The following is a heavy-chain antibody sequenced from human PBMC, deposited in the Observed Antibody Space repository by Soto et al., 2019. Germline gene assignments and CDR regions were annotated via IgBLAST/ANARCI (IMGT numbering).Heavy chain of an antibody. Sequence: ASVKVSCKASGYTFTGYYMHWVRQAPGQGLEWMGWINPNSGGTNYAQKFQGWVTMTRDTSISTAYMELSRLRSDDTAVYYCARGHIVVVPAAKVGIEVYYYYGMDVWGQGTTVTVSS. CDR3: ARGHIVVVPAAKVGIEVYYYYGMDV. V-gene: IGHV1-2*04. CDR1: GYTFTGYY. CDR2: INPNSGGT. D-gene: IGHD2-2*01. J-gene: IGHJ6*02.